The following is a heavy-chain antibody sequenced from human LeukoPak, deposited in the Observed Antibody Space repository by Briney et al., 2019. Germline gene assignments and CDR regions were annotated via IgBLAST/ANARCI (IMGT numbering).Heavy chain of an antibody. CDR3: ARAVTVTGWFDP. CDR2: INHSGST. Sequence: KPSETLSLTCAVYGGSFSGYYWSWIRQPPGKGLEWIGEINHSGSTNYNPSFKSRVTISVDTSKNQFSLKLSSVTAADTAVYYCARAVTVTGWFDPWGQGTLVTVSS. D-gene: IGHD4-11*01. J-gene: IGHJ5*02. V-gene: IGHV4-34*01. CDR1: GGSFSGYY.